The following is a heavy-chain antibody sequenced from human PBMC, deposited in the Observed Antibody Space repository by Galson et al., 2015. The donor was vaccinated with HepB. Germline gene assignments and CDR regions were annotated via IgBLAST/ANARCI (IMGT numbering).Heavy chain of an antibody. D-gene: IGHD1-26*01. J-gene: IGHJ6*02. CDR3: ARVLREDSGSYESNYYYYYGMDV. V-gene: IGHV3-74*01. CDR1: GFTFSSYW. CDR2: INSDGSST. Sequence: LRLSCAVSGFTFSSYWMHWVRQAPGTGLVWVSRINSDGSSTTYADSVRGRFTISRDNAKNTLYLQMNGLRAEDTAVYYCARVLREDSGSYESNYYYYYGMDVWGQGTTVTVSS.